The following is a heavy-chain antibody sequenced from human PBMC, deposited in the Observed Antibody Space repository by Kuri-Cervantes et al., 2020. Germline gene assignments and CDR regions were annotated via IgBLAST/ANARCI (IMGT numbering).Heavy chain of an antibody. J-gene: IGHJ3*02. D-gene: IGHD6-19*01. V-gene: IGHV4-34*01. Sequence: ESLKISCAVYGGSFSGYYWSWIRQPPGKGLEWIGEINHSGSTNYNPSLKSRVTISVDTSKNQFSLKLSSVTAADTAVYYCARDLDSSGWKAFDIWGQGTVVTVSS. CDR1: GGSFSGYY. CDR2: INHSGST. CDR3: ARDLDSSGWKAFDI.